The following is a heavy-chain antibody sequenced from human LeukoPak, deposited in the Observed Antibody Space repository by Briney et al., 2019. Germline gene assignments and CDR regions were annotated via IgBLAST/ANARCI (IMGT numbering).Heavy chain of an antibody. D-gene: IGHD3-10*01. V-gene: IGHV5-10-1*01. CDR1: GYSFTSYW. Sequence: GESLKISCKGSGYSFTSYWISWVRQMPGKGLEWMGRIDPSDSYTNYSPSLQGHVTISADKSISTAYLQWSSLKASDTAMYYCARRGTTMVRGVIIPFDYWGQGTLVTVSS. CDR3: ARRGTTMVRGVIIPFDY. J-gene: IGHJ4*02. CDR2: IDPSDSYT.